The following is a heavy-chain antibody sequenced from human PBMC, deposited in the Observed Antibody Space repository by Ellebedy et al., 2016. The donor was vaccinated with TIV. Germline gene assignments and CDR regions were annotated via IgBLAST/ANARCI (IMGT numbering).Heavy chain of an antibody. CDR3: ARHFAHSRFDP. CDR2: IYYSGSP. CDR1: GGSISSSDYY. V-gene: IGHV4-39*01. J-gene: IGHJ5*02. Sequence: MPSETLSLTCTVAGGSISSSDYYWGWIRQPPGKGLEWIGSIYYSGSPYYSPSLKSRVTISVDTSKNQFSLKLSSVPAADTAVYYCARHFAHSRFDPWGQGTLVTVSS. D-gene: IGHD2-15*01.